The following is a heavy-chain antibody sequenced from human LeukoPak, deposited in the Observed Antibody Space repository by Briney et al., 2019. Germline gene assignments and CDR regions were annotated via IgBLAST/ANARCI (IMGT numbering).Heavy chain of an antibody. Sequence: PGGSLRLSCAASGFTFSSYAMNWVRQAPGKGLVWVSRINTDGSSTTYADSVKGRFTISRDNAKNTLYLQMNSLRAEDTAVYYCARVSVVAGTGAWDVWGKGTTVTVSS. CDR2: INTDGSST. CDR1: GFTFSSYA. V-gene: IGHV3-74*01. D-gene: IGHD2-15*01. J-gene: IGHJ6*04. CDR3: ARVSVVAGTGAWDV.